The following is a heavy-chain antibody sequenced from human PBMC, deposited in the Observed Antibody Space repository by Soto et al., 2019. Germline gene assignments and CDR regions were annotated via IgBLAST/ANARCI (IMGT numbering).Heavy chain of an antibody. CDR1: GYTFTSDG. CDR2: ISAYNGNT. Sequence: ASVKVSCKASGYTFTSDGISWVRQAPGQGLEWMGWISAYNGNTNYAQKLQGRVTMTTDTSTSTAYMELRSLRSDDTAVYYCARDGGWGLTFYYYYYGMDVWGQGTTVTVSS. V-gene: IGHV1-18*01. CDR3: ARDGGWGLTFYYYYYGMDV. J-gene: IGHJ6*02. D-gene: IGHD3-16*01.